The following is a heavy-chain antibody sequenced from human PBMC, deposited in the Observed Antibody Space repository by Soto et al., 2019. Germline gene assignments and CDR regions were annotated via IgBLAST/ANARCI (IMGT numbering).Heavy chain of an antibody. CDR1: GGSFSGYY. V-gene: IGHV4-34*01. J-gene: IGHJ4*02. D-gene: IGHD3-3*01. CDR2: INHSGST. Sequence: SETLSLTCAVYGGSFSGYYWSWIRQPPGKGLEWIGEINHSGSTNYNPSLKSRVTISVDTSKNQFSLKLSSVTAADTAVYYCAREAEEDRRFLEWLPNYFDYWGQGTLVTVSS. CDR3: AREAEEDRRFLEWLPNYFDY.